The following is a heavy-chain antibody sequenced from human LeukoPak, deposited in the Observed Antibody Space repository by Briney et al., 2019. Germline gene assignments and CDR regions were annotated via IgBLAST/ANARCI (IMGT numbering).Heavy chain of an antibody. CDR2: VYPGDSDT. CDR3: ASHDYGDYGTFKY. V-gene: IGHV5-51*01. J-gene: IGHJ4*02. Sequence: GESLKISCKGSGYNFPSYWIGWVRQMPGKGLEWMGIVYPGDSDTRYSPSFQGQVTISADKSISTAYLQWSSLKASDTAMYYCASHDYGDYGTFKYWGQGTLVTVSS. CDR1: GYNFPSYW. D-gene: IGHD4-17*01.